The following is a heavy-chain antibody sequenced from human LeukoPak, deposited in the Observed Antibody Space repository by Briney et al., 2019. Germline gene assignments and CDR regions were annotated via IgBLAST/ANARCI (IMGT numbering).Heavy chain of an antibody. CDR1: GGTFSSYA. Sequence: ASVKVSFKASGGTFSSYAISWVRQAPGQGLEWMGGIIPIFGTANYAQKFQGRVTITADESTSTAYMELSSLRSEDTAVYYCARGRYYYDSSGYYHYYYYGMDVWGQGTTVTVSS. CDR3: ARGRYYYDSSGYYHYYYYGMDV. J-gene: IGHJ6*02. D-gene: IGHD3-22*01. V-gene: IGHV1-69*13. CDR2: IIPIFGTA.